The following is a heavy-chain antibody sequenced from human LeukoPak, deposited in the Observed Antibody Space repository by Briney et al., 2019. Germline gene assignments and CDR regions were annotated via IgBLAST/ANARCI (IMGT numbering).Heavy chain of an antibody. CDR2: IKQDGSEK. Sequence: GGSLRLSCAASGFTFSSYWMSWVRQAPGKGLEWVANIKQDGSEKYYVDSVKGRFTISRDNAKNSLYLQMNSPRAEDTAVYYCARAPSFDSSGFDAFDIWGQGTMVTVSS. CDR1: GFTFSSYW. J-gene: IGHJ3*02. CDR3: ARAPSFDSSGFDAFDI. V-gene: IGHV3-7*01. D-gene: IGHD3-22*01.